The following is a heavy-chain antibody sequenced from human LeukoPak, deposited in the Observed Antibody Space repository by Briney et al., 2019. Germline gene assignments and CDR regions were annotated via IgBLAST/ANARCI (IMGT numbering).Heavy chain of an antibody. J-gene: IGHJ5*02. CDR1: GGSFSDYY. Sequence: SETLSLTCAVYGGSFSDYYWTWIRQSPGGGLEWIGEINDSGDTRSNPSLKSRVSISTDTSRNQFSLNMSSVTAADTAVYYCARGDPSFSTLDLWGQGSLITVSS. D-gene: IGHD3-10*01. CDR3: ARGDPSFSTLDL. V-gene: IGHV4-34*01. CDR2: INDSGDT.